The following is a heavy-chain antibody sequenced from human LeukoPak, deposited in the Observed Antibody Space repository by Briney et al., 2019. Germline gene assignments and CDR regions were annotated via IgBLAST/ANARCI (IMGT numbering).Heavy chain of an antibody. CDR2: IYYSGST. V-gene: IGHV4-59*08. CDR3: ARLSRIAAAGSYSYHSMDV. D-gene: IGHD6-13*01. Sequence: PSETRSLTCAVSGGSISGFYWSWIRQPPGKGLEWIGFIYYSGSTNYNPSLKSRLSISVDTSKNQFSLKLSSVTAADTAVYYCARLSRIAAAGSYSYHSMDVWGQGTTVTVSS. CDR1: GGSISGFY. J-gene: IGHJ6*03.